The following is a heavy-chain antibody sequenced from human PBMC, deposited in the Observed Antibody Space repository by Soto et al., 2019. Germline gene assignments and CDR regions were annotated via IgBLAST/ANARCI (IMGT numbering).Heavy chain of an antibody. CDR3: ARERPDGARLDP. Sequence: PSETLSLTCTVSGGSINNGVYYWGWIRQTPGKGLECIGYIYYSGSTYYNPSLKSRVTISVDTSKNQFSLKLSSVTAADTAVYYCARERPDGARLDPWGRGTLVTVSS. CDR1: GGSINNGVYY. CDR2: IYYSGST. D-gene: IGHD6-6*01. J-gene: IGHJ5*02. V-gene: IGHV4-30-4*08.